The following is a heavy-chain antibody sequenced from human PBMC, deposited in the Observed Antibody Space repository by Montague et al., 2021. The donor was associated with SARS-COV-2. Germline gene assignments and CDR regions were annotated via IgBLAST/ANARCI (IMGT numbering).Heavy chain of an antibody. V-gene: IGHV4-38-2*02. CDR3: ARGRRTREGFDF. CDR1: GYFIGTGYY. D-gene: IGHD3/OR15-3a*01. J-gene: IGHJ4*02. CDR2: NYLHGNA. Sequence: SETLSLTCSVSGYFIGTGYYWCWIRQSPGKGLEWIGSNYLHGNAYYNPSLISRVTISFDTSNNQFSLRLTSLTTSDTAGYYCARGRRTREGFDFWGQGIRVIVSS.